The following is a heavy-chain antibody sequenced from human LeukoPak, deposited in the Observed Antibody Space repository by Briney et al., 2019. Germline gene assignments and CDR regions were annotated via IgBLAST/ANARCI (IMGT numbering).Heavy chain of an antibody. CDR2: IYSDGVNK. CDR1: GFYLGNHG. J-gene: IGHJ6*03. D-gene: IGHD2-8*01. V-gene: IGHV3-33*01. Sequence: GTSLRLSCAASGFYLGNHGMHWVRQAPGKGLERVAIIYSDGVNKYCADSMKGRFTISRDTSKNTLFLEMESLTTEDTAVYYCARHRGSVFKGYMDVWGKGTTVSVSS. CDR3: ARHRGSVFKGYMDV.